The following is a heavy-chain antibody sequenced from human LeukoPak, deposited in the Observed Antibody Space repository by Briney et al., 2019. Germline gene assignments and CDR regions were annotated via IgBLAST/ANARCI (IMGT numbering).Heavy chain of an antibody. J-gene: IGHJ5*02. D-gene: IGHD5-12*01. Sequence: PSETLSLTCTVSGGSISSYYWSWIRQPPGKGLEWIGYIYYSGSTNYNPSLKSRVTISVDTSKNQFSLKLSSVTAADTAVYYCARRAHSGYFESWFDPWGQGTLVTVSS. CDR3: ARRAHSGYFESWFDP. CDR1: GGSISSYY. V-gene: IGHV4-59*01. CDR2: IYYSGST.